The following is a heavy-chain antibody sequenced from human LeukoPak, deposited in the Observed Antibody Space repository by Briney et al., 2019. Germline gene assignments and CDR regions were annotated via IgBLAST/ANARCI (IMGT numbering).Heavy chain of an antibody. CDR2: IYHSGST. D-gene: IGHD2-15*01. Sequence: SETLSLTCTVSGASITTYYWTWIRQPPGKGLEWIGYIYHSGSTNYNPSLKSRVTISLDTSRNQFSLRLSSVTAADTAVYFCAREYCTSSEGDYFDYWGQGSLVTVSS. CDR3: AREYCTSSEGDYFDY. V-gene: IGHV4-59*01. J-gene: IGHJ4*02. CDR1: GASITTYY.